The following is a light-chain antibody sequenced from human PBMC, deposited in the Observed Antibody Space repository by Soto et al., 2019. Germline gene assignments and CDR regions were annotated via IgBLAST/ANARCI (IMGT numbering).Light chain of an antibody. CDR1: QSVYSTY. J-gene: IGKJ1*01. CDR2: DAS. CDR3: QQYGNSPWT. Sequence: EIVLTQPPGTLSLSPGERATLSCRASQSVYSTYLAWYQQKPGQAPRLLIYDASSRATGTPDRFSGSGSGTDFTLTINRLEPEDFAVYYCQQYGNSPWTFGQGTKVDI. V-gene: IGKV3-20*01.